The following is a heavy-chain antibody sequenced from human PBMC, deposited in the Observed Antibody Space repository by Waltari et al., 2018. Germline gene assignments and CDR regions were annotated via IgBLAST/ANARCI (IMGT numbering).Heavy chain of an antibody. CDR1: GGSISSYY. D-gene: IGHD1-26*01. V-gene: IGHV4-4*07. CDR2: IYTSGST. CDR3: ARSVYSMGFRENAFDI. Sequence: QVQLQESGPGLVKPSETLSLTCTVSGGSISSYYWSWIRQPAGKGLEWIGRIYTSGSTNYNPSLKSRVTMSVDTSKNQFSLKLSSVTAADTAVYYCARSVYSMGFRENAFDIWGQGTMVTVSS. J-gene: IGHJ3*02.